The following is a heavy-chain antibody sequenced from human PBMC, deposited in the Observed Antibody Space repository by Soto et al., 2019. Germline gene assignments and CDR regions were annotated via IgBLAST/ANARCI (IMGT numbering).Heavy chain of an antibody. CDR2: IWYDGNNK. CDR3: ARGLHSLFDY. Sequence: GGSLRLSCAASGFTFSNYGMHWVRQAPGKGLECVAVIWYDGNNKYYADSVKGRFTISRDNSNNTLYVQMTSLRAEDTAVYYCARGLHSLFDYGGQGTLVTVSS. V-gene: IGHV3-33*01. CDR1: GFTFSNYG. J-gene: IGHJ4*02.